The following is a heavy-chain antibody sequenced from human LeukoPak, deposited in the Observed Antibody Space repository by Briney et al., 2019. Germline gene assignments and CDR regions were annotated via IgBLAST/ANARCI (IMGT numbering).Heavy chain of an antibody. CDR1: GGSISSSSYY. CDR3: VRGSYPIRYYYYYMDV. D-gene: IGHD1-26*01. Sequence: SETLSLTCTVSGGSISSSSYYWGWIRQPPGKGLEWIGSIYYSGSTYYNPSLKSQVTISVDTSKNQFSLKLSSVTAADTAVYYCVRGSYPIRYYYYYMDVWGKGTTVTVSS. J-gene: IGHJ6*03. V-gene: IGHV4-39*07. CDR2: IYYSGST.